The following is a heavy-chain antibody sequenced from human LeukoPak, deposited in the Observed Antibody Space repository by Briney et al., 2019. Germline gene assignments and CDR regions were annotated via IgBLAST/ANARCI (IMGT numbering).Heavy chain of an antibody. D-gene: IGHD4-17*01. Sequence: ASVKVSCKASGGTFSSYAISWLRQAPGPGLEWMGGILPIFGTANYAQKFQGRVTITADKSTSTAYMDLSSLRSENTAVYCYGREWESKGGAYGDDVSVFAYWGQGPLVTVSS. CDR2: ILPIFGTA. J-gene: IGHJ4*02. V-gene: IGHV1-69*06. CDR3: GREWESKGGAYGDDVSVFAY. CDR1: GGTFSSYA.